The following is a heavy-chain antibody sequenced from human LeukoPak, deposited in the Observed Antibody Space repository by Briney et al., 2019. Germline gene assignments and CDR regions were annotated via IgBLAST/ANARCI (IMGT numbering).Heavy chain of an antibody. Sequence: SGSLSRACAVYCGCVRGYYWIWIRRHPGKGLEWIGYIYYSGSTYYNPSLKSRVTISVDTSKNQFSLKLSSVPAADTAVYYCATSGWYSSLALDYWGQGTLVTVSS. CDR2: IYYSGST. CDR1: CGCVRGYY. CDR3: ATSGWYSSLALDY. V-gene: IGHV4-31*11. J-gene: IGHJ4*02. D-gene: IGHD6-19*01.